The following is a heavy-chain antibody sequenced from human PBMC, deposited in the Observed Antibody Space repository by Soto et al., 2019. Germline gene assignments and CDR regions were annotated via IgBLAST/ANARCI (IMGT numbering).Heavy chain of an antibody. CDR1: GFTFSSYW. CDR3: AREAPTGNYYYGMDV. V-gene: IGHV3-74*01. CDR2: INSDGSST. D-gene: IGHD3-10*01. J-gene: IGHJ6*02. Sequence: GGSLRLSCAASGFTFSSYWMHWVRQAPGKGLVWVSRINSDGSSTSYADSVKGRFTISRDNAKNTLYLQMNSLRAEDTAVYYCAREAPTGNYYYGMDVWGQGTKVTVSS.